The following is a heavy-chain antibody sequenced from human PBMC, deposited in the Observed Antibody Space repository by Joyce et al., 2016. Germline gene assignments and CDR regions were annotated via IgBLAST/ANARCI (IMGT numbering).Heavy chain of an antibody. CDR3: AQRGRRGYPFDY. CDR2: IYWDDDK. D-gene: IGHD3-22*01. V-gene: IGHV2-5*02. CDR1: GFSLSTGGVS. J-gene: IGHJ4*02. Sequence: QITLKESGPTLVKPTQTLTLTCTFSGFSLSTGGVSVGWIRQPPGKALGWLALIYWDDDKRYSPSLKSRLTITKDTSKNQVVLTMTDMDPVDTATYSCAQRGRRGYPFDYWGQGILVTVSS.